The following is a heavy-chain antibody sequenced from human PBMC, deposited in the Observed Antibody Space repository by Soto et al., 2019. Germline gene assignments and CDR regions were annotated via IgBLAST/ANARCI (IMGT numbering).Heavy chain of an antibody. CDR3: ARDPSGYCSGGSCAPYYYYGMDV. Sequence: SETLSLTCTVSGGSISSGGYYWSWIRQHPGKGLEWIGYIYYSGSTYYNPSLKSRVTISVDTAKNQFSLKLSSVTAADTAVYYCARDPSGYCSGGSCAPYYYYGMDVWGQGTTVTVSS. CDR1: GGSISSGGYY. J-gene: IGHJ6*02. D-gene: IGHD2-15*01. V-gene: IGHV4-31*03. CDR2: IYYSGST.